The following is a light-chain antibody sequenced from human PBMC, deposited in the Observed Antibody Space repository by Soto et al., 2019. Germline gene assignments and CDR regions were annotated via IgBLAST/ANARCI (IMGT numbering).Light chain of an antibody. J-gene: IGKJ1*01. V-gene: IGKV3-15*01. CDR2: AAS. CDR1: QSISNK. Sequence: EIVMTQSPATLSVSPGAGVTLSCRASQSISNKLAWYQQKPGQAPGLLIYAASTRATGVPARFSGSGSGTEFTLSISSLQSEDFAVDHCQHYNDWRWTFGQGTKVEIK. CDR3: QHYNDWRWT.